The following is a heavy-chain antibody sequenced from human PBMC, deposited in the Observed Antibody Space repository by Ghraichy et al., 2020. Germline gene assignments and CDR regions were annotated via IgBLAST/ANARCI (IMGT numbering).Heavy chain of an antibody. CDR2: IYYSANT. CDR3: ARSSALAYYFDY. J-gene: IGHJ4*02. D-gene: IGHD6-6*01. CDR1: GGSISSYY. V-gene: IGHV4-59*01. Sequence: ESLNISCTVSGGSISSYYWSWVRQPPGKGLEWIGYIYYSANTNYNPSLKSRVTISVDTSKNQFSLKLTSVTAADTAVYYCARSSALAYYFDYWGQGTLVTVSS.